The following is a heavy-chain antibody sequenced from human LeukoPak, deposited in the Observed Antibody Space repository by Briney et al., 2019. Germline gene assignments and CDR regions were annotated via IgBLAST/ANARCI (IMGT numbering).Heavy chain of an antibody. D-gene: IGHD6-19*01. CDR3: AKDELSGWYSYYYMDV. J-gene: IGHJ6*03. CDR1: GFTFTSYA. V-gene: IGHV3-23*01. Sequence: GGSLRLSCATSGFTFTSYALSWARQAPGQGLEWVSRISGSGGTTYYADSVKGRFTIPRDTSKNTLYLQMNSLRAEDTAVYYCAKDELSGWYSYYYMDVWGKGTTVTVSS. CDR2: ISGSGGTT.